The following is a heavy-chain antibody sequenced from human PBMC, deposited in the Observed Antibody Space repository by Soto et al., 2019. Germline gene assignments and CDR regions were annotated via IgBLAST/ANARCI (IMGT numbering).Heavy chain of an antibody. Sequence: GSLRLSCAASGFTFSSYSMNWVRQAPGKGLEWVSSISSSSSYIYYADSVKGRFTISRDNAKNSLYLQMNSLRAEDTAVYYCARDFTNVGRFDTWGQGTLVTVSS. V-gene: IGHV3-21*01. D-gene: IGHD2-8*01. CDR3: ARDFTNVGRFDT. CDR2: ISSSSSYI. J-gene: IGHJ5*02. CDR1: GFTFSSYS.